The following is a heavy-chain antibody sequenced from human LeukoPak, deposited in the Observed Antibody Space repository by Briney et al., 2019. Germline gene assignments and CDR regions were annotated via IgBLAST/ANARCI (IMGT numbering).Heavy chain of an antibody. J-gene: IGHJ4*02. CDR3: ARVRYSPSRNGIDW. CDR1: GFTFSSYS. Sequence: PGGSLRLSCAASGFTFSSYSMSWVRQAPGKGLEWVSAIYYADSMRGRFTISRDNAKKSLFLQMNSLRVADTAVYYCARVRYSPSRNGIDWWGQGTLVTVSS. V-gene: IGHV3-21*01. D-gene: IGHD5-12*01. CDR2: I.